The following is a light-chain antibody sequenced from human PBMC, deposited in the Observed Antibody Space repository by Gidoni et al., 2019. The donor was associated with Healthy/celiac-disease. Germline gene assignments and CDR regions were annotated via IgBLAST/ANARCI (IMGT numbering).Light chain of an antibody. Sequence: SYELTQPSSVSVSPGQTARITCSGDVLAKKYARWFQQKPGQAPVLVIYKDSERPSGTPERFPCSSSGTTVTLTISGAQVEEEADYYCYSAADNNRVFGGGTKLTVL. V-gene: IGLV3-27*01. CDR1: VLAKKY. CDR2: KDS. J-gene: IGLJ3*02. CDR3: YSAADNNRV.